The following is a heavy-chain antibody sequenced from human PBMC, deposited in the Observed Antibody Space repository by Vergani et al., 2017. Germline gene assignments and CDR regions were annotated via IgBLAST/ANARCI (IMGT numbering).Heavy chain of an antibody. CDR2: NIPIFGTA. D-gene: IGHD3-9*01. V-gene: IGHV1-69*12. Sequence: QVQLVQSGAEVKKPGSSVKVSCKASGGTFSSYAISWVRQAPGQGLEWMGGNIPIFGTANYAEKFQGRVTITADESTSTAYMELSSLRSADTAVYYCARDAPRQRYFDWLLAGYYYYGMDVWGQGTTVTVSS. CDR1: GGTFSSYA. CDR3: ARDAPRQRYFDWLLAGYYYYGMDV. J-gene: IGHJ6*02.